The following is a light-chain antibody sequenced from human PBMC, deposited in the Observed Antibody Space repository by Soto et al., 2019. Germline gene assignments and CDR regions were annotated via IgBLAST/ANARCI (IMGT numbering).Light chain of an antibody. V-gene: IGKV3-11*01. Sequence: EIVLTQSPATLSLSPGERATLSCRASQSVSSYLAWYQQTPGQAPRLLIYDASNRATGIPARFSGSGSGTDLTLTISSLEPEEFAVYYCQQRSNWPPITFGLGTRLEIK. CDR3: QQRSNWPPIT. CDR1: QSVSSY. CDR2: DAS. J-gene: IGKJ5*01.